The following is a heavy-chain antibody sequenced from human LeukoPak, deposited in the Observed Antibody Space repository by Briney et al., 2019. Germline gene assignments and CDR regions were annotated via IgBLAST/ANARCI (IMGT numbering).Heavy chain of an antibody. J-gene: IGHJ6*02. CDR2: ISGSGGST. V-gene: IGHV3-23*01. Sequence: GGSLRLSCAASGFTFDDYAMHWVRQAPGKGLEWVSAISGSGGSTYYADSVKGRFTISRDNSKNTLYLQMDSLRAEDTAVYYCAKDRRVVAAKYYYYYYGMDVWGQGTTVTVSS. CDR3: AKDRRVVAAKYYYYYYGMDV. D-gene: IGHD1-26*01. CDR1: GFTFDDYA.